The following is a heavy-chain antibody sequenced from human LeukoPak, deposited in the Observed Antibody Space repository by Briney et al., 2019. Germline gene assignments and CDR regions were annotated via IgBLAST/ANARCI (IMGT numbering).Heavy chain of an antibody. CDR1: GYTFTGYY. CDR2: VNPNSGGT. Sequence: GASVKVSRKASGYTFTGYYMHWVRQAPGQGLEWMGWVNPNSGGTNYAQKFQGRVTMTRDTSISTAYMELSRLRSDDTAVYYCARDLEEIPTYYYDSSGYYYPDYWGQGTLVTVSS. CDR3: ARDLEEIPTYYYDSSGYYYPDY. D-gene: IGHD3-22*01. V-gene: IGHV1-2*02. J-gene: IGHJ4*02.